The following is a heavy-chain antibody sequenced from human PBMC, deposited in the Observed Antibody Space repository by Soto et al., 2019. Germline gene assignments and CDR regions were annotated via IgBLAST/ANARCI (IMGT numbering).Heavy chain of an antibody. J-gene: IGHJ5*02. CDR1: GGSFSGYY. CDR2: INHSGST. Sequence: SETLSLTCAVYGGSFSGYYWSWIRQPPGKGLEWIGEINHSGSTNYNPSLKSRVTISVDTSKNQFSLKLSSVTAADTAVYYCARGDRYCSGGSCYSRWSDPWGRGTLVTVSS. V-gene: IGHV4-34*01. D-gene: IGHD2-15*01. CDR3: ARGDRYCSGGSCYSRWSDP.